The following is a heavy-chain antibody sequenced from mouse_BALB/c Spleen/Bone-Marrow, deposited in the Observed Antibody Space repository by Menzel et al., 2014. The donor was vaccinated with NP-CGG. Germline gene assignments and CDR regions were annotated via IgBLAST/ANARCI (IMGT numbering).Heavy chain of an antibody. V-gene: IGHV4-1*02. CDR2: INPDSSTI. CDR3: ARLGNYGWFAY. Sequence: EVKLMESGGGLVQPGGSLKLSCAASGFDFSRYWMSWVRQAPGKGLEWIGEINPDSSTINYTPSLKDKFIISRDNAKNTLCLQMSKVRSEDTALYYCARLGNYGWFAYWGQGTLVTVSA. J-gene: IGHJ3*01. CDR1: GFDFSRYW. D-gene: IGHD2-1*01.